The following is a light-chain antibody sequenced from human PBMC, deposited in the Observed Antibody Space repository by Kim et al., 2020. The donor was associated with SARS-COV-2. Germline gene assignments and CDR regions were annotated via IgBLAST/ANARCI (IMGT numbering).Light chain of an antibody. Sequence: SLSPGERATLSCRASQSINNYLAWYQQKPGQAPRLLIYDASNRATGIPARFSGSGSGTDFTLTISSLEPEDFAVYYCQQRRNWPLTFGGGTKVDIK. CDR2: DAS. CDR3: QQRRNWPLT. J-gene: IGKJ4*01. V-gene: IGKV3-11*01. CDR1: QSINNY.